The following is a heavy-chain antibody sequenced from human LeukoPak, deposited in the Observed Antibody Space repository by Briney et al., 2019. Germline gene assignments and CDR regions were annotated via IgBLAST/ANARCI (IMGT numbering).Heavy chain of an antibody. Sequence: TTSETLSLTCTVSGGSISSNSNYWGWIRQPPGKGLEWIGSIYYSGSTYYNPSLKSRVTISVDTSKNQFSLKLSSVTAADTAVYYCARGGITMIVGWFLDYFDYWGQGTLVTVSS. CDR2: IYYSGST. V-gene: IGHV4-39*07. CDR1: GGSISSNSNY. CDR3: ARGGITMIVGWFLDYFDY. J-gene: IGHJ4*02. D-gene: IGHD3-22*01.